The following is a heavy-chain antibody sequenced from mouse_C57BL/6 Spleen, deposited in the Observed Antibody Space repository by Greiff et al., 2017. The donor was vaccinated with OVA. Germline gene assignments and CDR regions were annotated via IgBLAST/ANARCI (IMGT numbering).Heavy chain of an antibody. D-gene: IGHD2-3*01. CDR1: GYAFSSSW. J-gene: IGHJ2*01. CDR3: ARDGYFPRLAY. V-gene: IGHV1-82*01. Sequence: QVQLQQSGPELVKPGASVKISCKASGYAFSSSWMNWVKQRPGKGLEWIGRIYPGDGDTNYNGKFKGKATLTADKSSSTAYMQLSSLTSEDSAVYFCARDGYFPRLAYWGQGTTLTVSS. CDR2: IYPGDGDT.